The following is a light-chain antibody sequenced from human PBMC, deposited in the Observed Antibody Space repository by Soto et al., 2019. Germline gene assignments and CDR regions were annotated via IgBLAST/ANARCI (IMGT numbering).Light chain of an antibody. CDR2: GVS. J-gene: IGKJ2*01. Sequence: EIVMPQSPATLSVSPGERATLSCRASQSVSSKLAWFQQKPGQAPSLLIYGVSTRATGVPVRFSGSGSGTEFTLTVNSLQSEDFAVYYCQQYNNWPRTFGQGTKVGI. CDR3: QQYNNWPRT. V-gene: IGKV3-15*01. CDR1: QSVSSK.